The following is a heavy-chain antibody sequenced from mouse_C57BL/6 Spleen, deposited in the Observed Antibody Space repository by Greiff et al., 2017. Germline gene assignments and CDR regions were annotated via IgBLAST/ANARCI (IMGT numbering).Heavy chain of an antibody. CDR1: GFTFSSYA. V-gene: IGHV5-9-1*02. Sequence: EVKLQESGEGLVKPGGSLKLSCAASGFTFSSYAMSWVRQTPEKRLEWVAYISSGGDYIYYADTVKGRFTISRDNARNTLYLQMSSLKSEDTAMYYCTRVYDGYYYSAWFAYWGQGTLVTVSA. J-gene: IGHJ3*01. CDR2: ISSGGDYI. CDR3: TRVYDGYYYSAWFAY. D-gene: IGHD2-3*01.